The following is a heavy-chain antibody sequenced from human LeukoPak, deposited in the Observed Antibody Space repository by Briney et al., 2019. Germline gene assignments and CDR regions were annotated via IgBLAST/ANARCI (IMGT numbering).Heavy chain of an antibody. CDR1: KSSLSAWA. D-gene: IGHD3-3*01. V-gene: IGHV3-30*04. J-gene: IGHJ6*03. CDR2: IRYDGSNK. Sequence: GKSLRLSCAAAKSSLSAWAMHWVRQAPDKGLEWVAFIRYDGSNKYYADSVKGRFTISRDNSKNTLYLQMNSLRAEDTAVYYCARLNYDFWSGVWEGYYMDVWGKGTTVTVSS. CDR3: ARLNYDFWSGVWEGYYMDV.